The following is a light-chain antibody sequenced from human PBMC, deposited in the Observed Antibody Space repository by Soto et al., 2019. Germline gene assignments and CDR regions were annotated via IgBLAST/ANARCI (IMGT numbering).Light chain of an antibody. CDR3: QDYGSSRT. CDR2: GAS. V-gene: IGKV3-20*01. Sequence: EIVLTQSPGTLSLSPGERATLSCRASQSVGNNYLAWYHQKPGQAPRLLIYGASNRATGIPDRFSGSGSGTDFTLTISRLEPEDFAIYYCQDYGSSRTFGQGTKVEIK. J-gene: IGKJ1*01. CDR1: QSVGNNY.